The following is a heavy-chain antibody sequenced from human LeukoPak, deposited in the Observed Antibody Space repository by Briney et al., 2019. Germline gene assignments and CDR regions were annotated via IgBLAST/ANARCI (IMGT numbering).Heavy chain of an antibody. CDR3: TTMIVLMVYAHHDAFDI. J-gene: IGHJ3*02. CDR2: IKSKTDGGTT. V-gene: IGHV3-15*01. D-gene: IGHD2-8*01. CDR1: GFTFNNVW. Sequence: GGPLRLSCAASGFTFNNVWMIGLRQSPGKALEGVGRIKSKTDGGTTDYAAPVKGRFTISRDDSKNTLYLQMNSLKTEDTAVYYCTTMIVLMVYAHHDAFDIWGQGTMVTVSS.